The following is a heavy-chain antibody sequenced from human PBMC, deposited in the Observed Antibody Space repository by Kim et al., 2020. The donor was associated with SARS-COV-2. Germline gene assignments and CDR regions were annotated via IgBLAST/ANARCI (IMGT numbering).Heavy chain of an antibody. J-gene: IGHJ2*01. Sequence: GGSLRLSCAASGFTFSSYWMHWVRQAPGNGLVWVSRINSDGSSTSYADSVKGRFTISRDNAKNTLYLQMNSLRAEDTAVYYCARVAEYSSPWWYFDLWGRGTLVTVSS. V-gene: IGHV3-74*01. D-gene: IGHD6-6*01. CDR2: INSDGSST. CDR1: GFTFSSYW. CDR3: ARVAEYSSPWWYFDL.